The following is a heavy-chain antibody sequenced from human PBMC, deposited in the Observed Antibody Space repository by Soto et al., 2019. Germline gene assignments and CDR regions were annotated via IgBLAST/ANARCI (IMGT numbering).Heavy chain of an antibody. CDR2: IYYSGST. CDR1: GGSISSGGYY. Sequence: SETLSLTCTVSGGSISSGGYYWSWIRQHPGKGLEWIGYIYYSGSTYYNPSLKSRVTISVDTSKNQFSLKLSSVTAADTAVYYCARVMITFGGVIGPFDYWGQGTLVTVSS. J-gene: IGHJ4*02. V-gene: IGHV4-31*03. D-gene: IGHD3-16*02. CDR3: ARVMITFGGVIGPFDY.